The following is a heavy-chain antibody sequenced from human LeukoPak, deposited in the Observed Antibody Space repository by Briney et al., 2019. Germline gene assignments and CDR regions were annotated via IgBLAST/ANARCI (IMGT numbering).Heavy chain of an antibody. CDR3: VLAGSGSSYFDY. CDR1: GYRYTNYW. Sequence: GESLKISCEGFGYRYTNYWIGWVRQMPGKGLEWMGIIYPGDSDTRYSPSFQGQVTISADKSINTAYLQWSSLKASDTAMYYCVLAGSGSSYFDYWGQGILVTVSS. V-gene: IGHV5-51*01. D-gene: IGHD3-10*01. CDR2: IYPGDSDT. J-gene: IGHJ4*02.